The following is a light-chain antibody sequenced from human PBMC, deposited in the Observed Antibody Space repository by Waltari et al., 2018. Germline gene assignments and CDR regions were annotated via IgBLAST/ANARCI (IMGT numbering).Light chain of an antibody. CDR1: SSDVGAYHY. CDR2: DVS. J-gene: IGLJ2*01. CDR3: SSWTSSSTLPVV. Sequence: QSALTQPASVSGSLGQSITLSCTGTSSDVGAYHYVPRYQQHPGKAPRLMIYDVSKRPSGVSNRFSGSKSGNTASLTISGLQAEDEADYYCSSWTSSSTLPVVFGGGTKLSVL. V-gene: IGLV2-14*03.